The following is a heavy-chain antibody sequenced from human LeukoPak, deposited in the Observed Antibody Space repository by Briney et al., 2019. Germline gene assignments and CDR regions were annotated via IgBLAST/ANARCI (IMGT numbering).Heavy chain of an antibody. J-gene: IGHJ4*02. CDR1: GFTFSSYA. Sequence: GGSLILSCAASGFTFSSYAMSWVRQAPGKGLEWVANIKQDGSEKNYVDSVKGRFIISRDNAKNSLYLQMNTLRADDTAVYYCARDGFGTGSNWGQGTLVTVSS. CDR3: ARDGFGTGSN. D-gene: IGHD3-16*01. CDR2: IKQDGSEK. V-gene: IGHV3-7*03.